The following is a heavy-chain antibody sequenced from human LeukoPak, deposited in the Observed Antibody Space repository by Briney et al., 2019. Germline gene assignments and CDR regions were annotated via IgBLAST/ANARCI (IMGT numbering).Heavy chain of an antibody. CDR1: GFTFSSYA. CDR3: ARADYDILTGYRLPYY. J-gene: IGHJ4*02. Sequence: GGSLRLSCAASGFTFSSYAMHWVRQAPGKGLEWVAVISYDGSNKYYADSVKGRFTISRDNSKNTLYLQMNSLRAEDTAVYYCARADYDILTGYRLPYYLGQRTLVTDSS. D-gene: IGHD3-9*01. CDR2: ISYDGSNK. V-gene: IGHV3-30*04.